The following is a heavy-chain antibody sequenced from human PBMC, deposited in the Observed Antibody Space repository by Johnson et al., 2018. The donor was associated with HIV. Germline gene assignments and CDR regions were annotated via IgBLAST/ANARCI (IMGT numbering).Heavy chain of an antibody. Sequence: VQLVESGGGLARPGTSLRISCAASGFTFDDYAMHWVRQAPGKGLEWVSGMCWNSVYMGYADSVKGRFTVARDNAKKTLYLQMNSLRVEDTALYYCAKDMNWVATTVGDAFDIWGQGTVVTVSS. CDR1: GFTFDDYA. CDR3: AKDMNWVATTVGDAFDI. V-gene: IGHV3-9*01. D-gene: IGHD5-12*01. J-gene: IGHJ3*02. CDR2: MCWNSVYM.